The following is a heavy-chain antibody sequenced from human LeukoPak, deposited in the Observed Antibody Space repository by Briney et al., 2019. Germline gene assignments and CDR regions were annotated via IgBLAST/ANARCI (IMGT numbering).Heavy chain of an antibody. CDR1: GFTFSSYA. CDR3: ARDGYYDSSAQDY. J-gene: IGHJ4*02. D-gene: IGHD3-22*01. V-gene: IGHV3-53*01. Sequence: GSLRLSCAASGFTFSSYAMSWVRQAPGKGLEWVSVIYSGGSTYYADSVKGRFTISRDNSKNTLYLQMNSLRAEDTAVYYCARDGYYDSSAQDYWGQGTLVTVSS. CDR2: IYSGGST.